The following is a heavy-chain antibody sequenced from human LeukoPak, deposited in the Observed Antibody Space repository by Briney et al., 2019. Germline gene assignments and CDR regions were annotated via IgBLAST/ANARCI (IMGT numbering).Heavy chain of an antibody. J-gene: IGHJ2*01. CDR1: GYSISSGGYS. D-gene: IGHD3-22*01. V-gene: IGHV4-30-4*07. CDR2: VYYSGST. CDR3: ARIYDSTGYLYWYFDL. Sequence: SETLSLTCTVSGYSISSGGYSWSWIRQPPGKGLEWIGCVYYSGSTYYNPSLKSRVTMALDTSKNQFSLKLNSVTAADTAVYYCARIYDSTGYLYWYFDLWGRGTLVTVSS.